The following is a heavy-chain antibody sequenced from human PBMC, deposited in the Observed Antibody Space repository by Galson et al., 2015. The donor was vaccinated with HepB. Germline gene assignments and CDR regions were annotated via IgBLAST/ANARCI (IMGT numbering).Heavy chain of an antibody. J-gene: IGHJ4*02. Sequence: QSGAEVKKPGESLKISCKASGYRFSNYWIGWVRQMPGKGLEWIGIIYPSDYDLRYSPSLQGQVTISVDKSVTTTYLQWDSLKASDSAMYYCARRSFSYFDYWGQGTLVTVSS. CDR2: IYPSDYDL. V-gene: IGHV5-51*01. CDR1: GYRFSNYW. D-gene: IGHD3-10*01. CDR3: ARRSFSYFDY.